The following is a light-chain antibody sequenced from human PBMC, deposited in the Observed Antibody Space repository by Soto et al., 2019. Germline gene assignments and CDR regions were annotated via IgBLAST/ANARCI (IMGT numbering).Light chain of an antibody. CDR3: CSYEGYDA. CDR2: DVT. J-gene: IGLJ1*01. Sequence: QSALTQPRSVSGSPGQSVTVSCTGPTTTASGYKFVSWYQQYPGKAPKLIIYDVTQRPSGVPDRFSGSTSGNTASLTISGLQADDEADYYCCSYEGYDAFRTGTKGNVL. V-gene: IGLV2-11*01. CDR1: TTTASGYKF.